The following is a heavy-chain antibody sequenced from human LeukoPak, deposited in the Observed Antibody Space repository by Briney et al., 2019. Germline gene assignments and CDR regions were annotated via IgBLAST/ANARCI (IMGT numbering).Heavy chain of an antibody. D-gene: IGHD3-10*01. Sequence: PSETLSLTCTGSGGSISSYYWSWIRQPPGKGLEWIGYIYYSGSTNYNPSLKSRVTISVDTSKNQFSLKLSSVTAADTAVYYCARAAQGDDGSGSLEAFDYWGQGTLVTVSS. CDR3: ARAAQGDDGSGSLEAFDY. J-gene: IGHJ4*02. CDR2: IYYSGST. V-gene: IGHV4-59*01. CDR1: GGSISSYY.